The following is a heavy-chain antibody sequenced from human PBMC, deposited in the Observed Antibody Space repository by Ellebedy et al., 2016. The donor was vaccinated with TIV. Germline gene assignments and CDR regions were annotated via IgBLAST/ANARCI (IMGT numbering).Heavy chain of an antibody. CDR2: INPNSGGT. CDR1: GYTFTGYY. Sequence: ASVKVSXKASGYTFTGYYMHWVRQAPGQGLEWMGWINPNSGGTNYAQKFQGRITMTRDTSISTAYMELSRLRSDDTAVYYCAREGDGYSSGWYYFDYWGQGTLVTVSS. CDR3: AREGDGYSSGWYYFDY. J-gene: IGHJ4*02. D-gene: IGHD6-19*01. V-gene: IGHV1-2*02.